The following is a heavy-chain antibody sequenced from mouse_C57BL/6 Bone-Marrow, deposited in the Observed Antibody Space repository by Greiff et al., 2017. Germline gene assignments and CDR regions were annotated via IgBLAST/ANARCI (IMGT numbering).Heavy chain of an antibody. Sequence: EVQLQESGAELVRPGASVKLSCTASGFNIKDDYMHWVKQRPEQGLEWIGWIDPETGDTEYATKFQGKATITADTSSNTAYLQLSSLTSEDTAVYYCTTDYGSSPDYWGQGTTRTVSS. CDR1: GFNIKDDY. D-gene: IGHD1-1*01. CDR2: IDPETGDT. V-gene: IGHV14-4*01. CDR3: TTDYGSSPDY. J-gene: IGHJ2*01.